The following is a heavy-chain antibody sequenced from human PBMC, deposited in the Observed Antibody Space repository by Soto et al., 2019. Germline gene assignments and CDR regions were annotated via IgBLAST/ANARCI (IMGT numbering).Heavy chain of an antibody. V-gene: IGHV4-59*12. D-gene: IGHD5-12*01. CDR1: GGSFSPNY. CDR2: IYYGGTT. CDR3: ARGLIYLGGYVIHSVYYYYYGMYV. Sequence: PSETLSLTCTVSGGSFSPNYWAWIRQPPGKGLEWIGYIYYGGTTSYNPSLKSRVTITLDTSKNQFSLKLSSVTAADTAVYYCARGLIYLGGYVIHSVYYYYYGMYVWGQGTTVTVAS. J-gene: IGHJ6*02.